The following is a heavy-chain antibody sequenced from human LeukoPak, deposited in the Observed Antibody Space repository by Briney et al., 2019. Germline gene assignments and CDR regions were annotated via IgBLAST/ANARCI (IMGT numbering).Heavy chain of an antibody. V-gene: IGHV1-2*02. CDR1: GYTFTDHF. CDR3: VRDLFTPRDF. D-gene: IGHD2-15*01. J-gene: IGHJ4*02. Sequence: VASVKVSCKASGYTFTDHFMHWVRQTPGHGLEWMGWVTSNNGATDYAPNFQGRVTMTRDTSVNTAYMDLSSLRSDDTATYYCVRDLFTPRDFWGQGTLVTVSS. CDR2: VTSNNGAT.